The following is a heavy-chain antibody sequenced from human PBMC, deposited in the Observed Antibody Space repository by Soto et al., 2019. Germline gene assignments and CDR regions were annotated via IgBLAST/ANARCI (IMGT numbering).Heavy chain of an antibody. V-gene: IGHV4-31*03. CDR1: GGSISSGGYY. Sequence: PSETLSLTCTVSGGSISSGGYYWSWIRQLPGKGLEWIGDIHYSGSTFYNPSLKSRVTISVDTSENQFSLKLSSMTAADTAVYYCARGEVLPAASLDYWGQGTLVTVSS. CDR2: IHYSGST. CDR3: ARGEVLPAASLDY. D-gene: IGHD2-2*01. J-gene: IGHJ4*02.